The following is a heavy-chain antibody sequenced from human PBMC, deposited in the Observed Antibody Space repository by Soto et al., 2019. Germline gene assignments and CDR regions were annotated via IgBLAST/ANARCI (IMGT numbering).Heavy chain of an antibody. Sequence: ASVKVSCKASGYTFTSYGISWVRQAPGQGLEWMGWISAYNGNTNYAQKLQGRVTMTTDTSTSTAYMELRSLRSDDTAVYYCARALLYYYDSSGFLVPSFDPWGQGXLVTVSS. D-gene: IGHD3-22*01. CDR1: GYTFTSYG. CDR3: ARALLYYYDSSGFLVPSFDP. J-gene: IGHJ5*02. CDR2: ISAYNGNT. V-gene: IGHV1-18*04.